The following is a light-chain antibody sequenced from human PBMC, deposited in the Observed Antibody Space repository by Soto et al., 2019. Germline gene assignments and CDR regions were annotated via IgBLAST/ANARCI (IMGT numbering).Light chain of an antibody. J-gene: IGKJ4*01. V-gene: IGKV1-9*01. Sequence: DIQLTQSPSFLSASVGSRVTITCRASLGISNYLAWYQQKPGKPPELLIYAASTLQSGVPSRFSGSASGTEFTLTISSLQPEDSATYYCQQLYSYPLTFGGGTKVEIK. CDR2: AAS. CDR1: LGISNY. CDR3: QQLYSYPLT.